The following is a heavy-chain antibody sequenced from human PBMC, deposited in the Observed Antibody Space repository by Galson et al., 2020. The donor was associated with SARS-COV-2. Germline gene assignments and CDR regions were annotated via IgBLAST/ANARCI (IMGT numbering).Heavy chain of an antibody. CDR1: GFSLSTRGMC. Sequence: SGPTLVKPTQTLTLTCTFSGFSLSTRGMCVTWIRQPPGKALEWLALIDWDDDKYYSTSLKTRLTISKDTSKNQVVLTMTNMDPVDTATYYCARITRTGAYNWFDPWGQGTLVTVSS. D-gene: IGHD1-1*01. CDR2: IDWDDDK. CDR3: ARITRTGAYNWFDP. V-gene: IGHV2-70*01. J-gene: IGHJ5*02.